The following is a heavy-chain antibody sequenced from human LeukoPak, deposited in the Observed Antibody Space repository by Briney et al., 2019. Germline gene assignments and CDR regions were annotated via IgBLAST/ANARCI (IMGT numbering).Heavy chain of an antibody. D-gene: IGHD3-22*01. CDR2: IWYDGSKK. CDR1: GFTFSTYG. V-gene: IGHV3-33*01. Sequence: GRSLRLSCAASGFTFSTYGMHWVRQAPGKGLEWVAVIWYDGSKKYYADSVKGRFTISRDNSKNTLYLQMNSLRAEDTAVYYCVRFYDNSGYPYFDYWGQGALVTVSS. J-gene: IGHJ4*02. CDR3: VRFYDNSGYPYFDY.